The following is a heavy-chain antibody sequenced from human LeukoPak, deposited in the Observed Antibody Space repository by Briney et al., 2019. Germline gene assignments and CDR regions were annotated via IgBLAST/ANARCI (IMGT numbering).Heavy chain of an antibody. Sequence: GGSLRLSCVASGFTFSSYSINWVRQAPGKGLEWVSYIYSGRRTIYYADSVRGSFTIYRDNAKNSLYLQIHSVSDEDAVEYECASSEIVGIRGFDYWGQGTLVTVSS. CDR2: IYSGRRTI. V-gene: IGHV3-48*02. D-gene: IGHD2-21*01. J-gene: IGHJ4*02. CDR1: GFTFSSYS. CDR3: ASSEIVGIRGFDY.